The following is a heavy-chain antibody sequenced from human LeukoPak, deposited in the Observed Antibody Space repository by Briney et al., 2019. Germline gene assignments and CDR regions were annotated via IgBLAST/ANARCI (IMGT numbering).Heavy chain of an antibody. CDR2: IKQDGGEK. CDR3: ARDLTGYSGSYSDY. CDR1: GFTFSSYW. V-gene: IGHV3-7*01. D-gene: IGHD1-26*01. Sequence: PGGSLRLSCAASGFTFSSYWMSWVRQAPGKGLEWVANIKQDGGEKYYVDSVKGRFTISRDNAKNSLYPQMNSLRAEDTAVYYCARDLTGYSGSYSDYWGQGTLVTVSS. J-gene: IGHJ4*02.